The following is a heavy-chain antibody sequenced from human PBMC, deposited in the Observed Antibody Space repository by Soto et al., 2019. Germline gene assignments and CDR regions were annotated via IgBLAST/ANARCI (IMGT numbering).Heavy chain of an antibody. V-gene: IGHV1-69*06. CDR2: IIPIFGTA. D-gene: IGHD6-13*01. J-gene: IGHJ6*02. CDR1: GGTFSSYA. CDR3: AQMDAAAGTLDYYYGMDV. Sequence: SVKVSCKASGGTFSSYAISWVRQAPGQGLEWMGGIIPIFGTANYAQKFQGRVTITADKSTSTAYMELSSLRSEDTAVYYCAQMDAAAGTLDYYYGMDVWGQGTTVTAP.